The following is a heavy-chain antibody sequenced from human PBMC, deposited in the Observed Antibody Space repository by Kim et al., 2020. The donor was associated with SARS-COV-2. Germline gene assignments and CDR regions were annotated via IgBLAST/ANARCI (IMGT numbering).Heavy chain of an antibody. V-gene: IGHV4-39*01. D-gene: IGHD3-10*01. CDR2: IYYSGST. CDR1: GGSISSSSYY. Sequence: SETLSPTCTVSGGSISSSSYYWGWIRQPPGKGLERIGSIYYSGSTYYNPSLKSRVTISVDTSKNQFSLKLSSVTAADTAVYYCARRQRLITMVRGVISCWFDPGGQGTLVTVSS. J-gene: IGHJ5*02. CDR3: ARRQRLITMVRGVISCWFDP.